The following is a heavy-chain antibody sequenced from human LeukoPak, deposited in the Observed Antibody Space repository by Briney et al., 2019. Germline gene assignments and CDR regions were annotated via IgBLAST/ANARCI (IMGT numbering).Heavy chain of an antibody. D-gene: IGHD3-10*01. J-gene: IGHJ4*02. CDR1: GYSFSTNW. CDR2: IYPDDSDT. V-gene: IGHV5-51*01. Sequence: GESLKISCRGSGYSFSTNWIAWVRQLPGKGLEWIGIIYPDDSDTRYSPSFQGQVTISADKSISTAYLQWSSLKASDTAMYYCARGSGGSSWHYFDYWGQGTLVTVSS. CDR3: ARGSGGSSWHYFDY.